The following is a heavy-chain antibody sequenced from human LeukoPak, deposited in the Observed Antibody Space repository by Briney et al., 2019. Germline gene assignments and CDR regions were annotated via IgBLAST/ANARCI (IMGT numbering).Heavy chain of an antibody. D-gene: IGHD5-12*01. CDR3: TGINEDGYSGYEPVDY. CDR2: IRSKAYGGTT. J-gene: IGHJ4*02. V-gene: IGHV3-49*04. Sequence: GGSLRLSCTASGFTFGDHAMSWVRQAPGKGLEWVGFIRSKAYGGTTEYAASVKGRFTISRDDSKSIAYLQMNSLKTEDTAVYYCTGINEDGYSGYEPVDYWGQGTLVTVSS. CDR1: GFTFGDHA.